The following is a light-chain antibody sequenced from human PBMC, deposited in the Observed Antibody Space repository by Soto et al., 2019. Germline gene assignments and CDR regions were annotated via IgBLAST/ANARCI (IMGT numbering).Light chain of an antibody. Sequence: DIQITQSPSTLSASVGDSVTITCRASQRIRWALAWYQLKPGKAPKLLIHKASDLESGVPSRFSGSGSWTDFTLTITSLLPEDFATYFCQQYEAFSYTFGQGTKMEI. CDR1: QRIRWA. CDR2: KAS. V-gene: IGKV1-5*03. J-gene: IGKJ2*01. CDR3: QQYEAFSYT.